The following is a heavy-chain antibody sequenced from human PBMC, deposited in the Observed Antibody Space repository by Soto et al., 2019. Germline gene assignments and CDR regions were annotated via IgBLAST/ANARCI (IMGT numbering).Heavy chain of an antibody. CDR1: GGSISSYS. CDR3: ARAAPVGILEWFRRDHYYMDG. D-gene: IGHD3-3*01. CDR2: VYNSEST. V-gene: IGHV4-59*01. Sequence: SETLSLTCTVSGGSISSYSSYWVRQRPGTGLEWVGYVYNSESTSYNPTHTSRVTISVDTSKNQYALKLSSVTAADTAVYYCARAAPVGILEWFRRDHYYMDGWGKGTTVTVSS. J-gene: IGHJ6*03.